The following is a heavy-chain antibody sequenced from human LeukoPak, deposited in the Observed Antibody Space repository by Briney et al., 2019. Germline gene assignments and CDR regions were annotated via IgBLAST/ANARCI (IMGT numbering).Heavy chain of an antibody. V-gene: IGHV1-69*04. D-gene: IGHD3-3*01. J-gene: IGHJ5*02. CDR1: ARTFSSYA. Sequence: SSGKVSCKAAARTFSSYAISWVRPAAGQGLEWKGRIIPILGIANYAQKFQGRVTITADKSTSTAYMELSSLRSEDTAVYYCARGQSSNFWSGHPGDWFDPWGQGTLVTVSS. CDR3: ARGQSSNFWSGHPGDWFDP. CDR2: IIPILGIA.